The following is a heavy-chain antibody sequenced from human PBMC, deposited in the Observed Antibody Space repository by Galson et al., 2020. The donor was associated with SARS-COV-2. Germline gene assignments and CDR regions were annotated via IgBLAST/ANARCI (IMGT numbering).Heavy chain of an antibody. Sequence: GESLKISCKGSGYSFTSYWIGWVRQLPGKGLECMGILHPGDSDPRYSPSSQRQLTISAAKSISTAYLQWSSLKASDTAMYYCARHVGTYNWNYALMASEYYYYYMDVWGKGTTVTVSS. V-gene: IGHV5-51*01. D-gene: IGHD1-7*01. CDR1: GYSFTSYW. CDR3: ARHVGTYNWNYALMASEYYYYYMDV. J-gene: IGHJ6*03. CDR2: LHPGDSDP.